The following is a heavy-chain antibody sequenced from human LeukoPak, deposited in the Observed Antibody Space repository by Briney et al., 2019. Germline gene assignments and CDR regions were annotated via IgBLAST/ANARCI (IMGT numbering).Heavy chain of an antibody. V-gene: IGHV3-23*01. J-gene: IGHJ4*02. CDR2: ISDSGDYI. Sequence: PGGSLRLSCAASGFTFSTYAMGWVRQAPGKGLEWVSTISDSGDYIRYADSVGGRFTISRGNSKNTLYLQMNSLRGEDTAVYYCAKEGSGWPAFDGWGQGTLVTVSS. CDR3: AKEGSGWPAFDG. D-gene: IGHD6-19*01. CDR1: GFTFSTYA.